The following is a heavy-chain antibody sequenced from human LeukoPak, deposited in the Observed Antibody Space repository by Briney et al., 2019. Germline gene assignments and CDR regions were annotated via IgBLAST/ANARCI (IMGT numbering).Heavy chain of an antibody. Sequence: ASVKVSCKASGYFLAAYYMHWVRLAPGQGLEWMGWINPTSGGANYAQEFQGRVTLTRNTSLSTDYMEINGLQFDDSGVYFCARDVYRFLRYHFDVWGQGTPVTVFS. D-gene: IGHD5/OR15-5a*01. CDR2: INPTSGGA. V-gene: IGHV1-2*02. J-gene: IGHJ4*02. CDR1: GYFLAAYY. CDR3: ARDVYRFLRYHFDV.